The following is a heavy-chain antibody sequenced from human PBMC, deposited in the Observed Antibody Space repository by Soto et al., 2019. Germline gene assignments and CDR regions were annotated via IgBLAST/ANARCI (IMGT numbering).Heavy chain of an antibody. J-gene: IGHJ4*02. D-gene: IGHD6-19*01. CDR3: ARVREGIAVAGNFDY. CDR1: GYTFTGYY. V-gene: IGHV1-2*02. Sequence: ASVKVSCKASGYTFTGYYMHWVRQAPGQGLEWMGWINPNSGGTSYAQKFQVRVTMTRDTSISTAYMEQSRLRSDDTAVYYCARVREGIAVAGNFDYWGQGTLVTVSS. CDR2: INPNSGGT.